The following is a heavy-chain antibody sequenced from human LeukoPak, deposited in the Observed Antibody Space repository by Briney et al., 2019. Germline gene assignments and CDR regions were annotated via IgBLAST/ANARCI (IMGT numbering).Heavy chain of an antibody. CDR3: AKDGVVPSWYNSSWGGVDY. V-gene: IGHV3-30*02. CDR1: GFTFSSYG. J-gene: IGHJ4*02. Sequence: QTGGSLRLSCAASGFTFSSYGMHWVRQAPGKGLEWVAFIRYDGSNKYYADSVKGRFTISRDNSKNTLYLQMNSLRAEDTAVYYCAKDGVVPSWYNSSWGGVDYWGQGTLVTVSS. D-gene: IGHD6-13*01. CDR2: IRYDGSNK.